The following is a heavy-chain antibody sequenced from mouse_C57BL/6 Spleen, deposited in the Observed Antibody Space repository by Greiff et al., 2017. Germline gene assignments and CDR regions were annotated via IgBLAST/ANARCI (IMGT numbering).Heavy chain of an antibody. CDR3: ARHRNYDYDGDFDY. CDR2: ISSGGSYT. J-gene: IGHJ2*01. Sequence: EVKLVDSGGDLVKPGGSLKLSCAASGFTFSSYGMSWVRQTPDKRLEWVATISSGGSYTYYPDSVKGRFTISRDNAKNTLYLQMSSLKSEDTAMYYCARHRNYDYDGDFDYWGQGTTLTVSS. CDR1: GFTFSSYG. V-gene: IGHV5-6*01. D-gene: IGHD2-4*01.